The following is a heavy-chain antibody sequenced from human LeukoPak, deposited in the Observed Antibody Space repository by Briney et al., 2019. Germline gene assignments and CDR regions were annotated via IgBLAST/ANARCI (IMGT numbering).Heavy chain of an antibody. J-gene: IGHJ4*02. CDR1: GYSISSSNW. CDR3: ARTRSGSYFDY. CDR2: IYYSGST. D-gene: IGHD1-26*01. Sequence: SETLSLTCAVSGYSISSSNWWGWIRQPPGKGLEWIGYIYYSGSTYYNPSLKSRVTMSVDTSKNQFSLKLSSVTAVDTAVYYCARTRSGSYFDYWGQGTLVTVSS. V-gene: IGHV4-28*01.